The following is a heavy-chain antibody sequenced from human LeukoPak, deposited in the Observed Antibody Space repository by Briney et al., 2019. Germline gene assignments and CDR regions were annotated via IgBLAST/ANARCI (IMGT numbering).Heavy chain of an antibody. Sequence: ASVKVSCKASGYTFTGYYMHWVRQAPGQGLEWMGWINPNSGGTNYAQKFQGRVTMTRDTSISTAYMELSRLRSDDTAVYYCARDSTPDQLGDYWGQGTLVTVSS. CDR3: ARDSTPDQLGDY. D-gene: IGHD2-2*01. CDR2: INPNSGGT. J-gene: IGHJ4*02. CDR1: GYTFTGYY. V-gene: IGHV1-2*02.